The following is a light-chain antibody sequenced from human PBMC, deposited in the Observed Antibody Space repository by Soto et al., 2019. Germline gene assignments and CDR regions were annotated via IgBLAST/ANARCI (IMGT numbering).Light chain of an antibody. J-gene: IGKJ1*01. CDR2: RAS. Sequence: IVVPQSPATVGVSRGESPTLSSRPSQHIDYNVAWYQHRPGKAPRLLIYRASTRAPGVPARFSGSGSGTEFTLTISSLQHEDFTVYSCLQYYNFWAFGQGTKVDIK. V-gene: IGKV3-15*01. CDR1: QHIDYN. CDR3: LQYYNFWA.